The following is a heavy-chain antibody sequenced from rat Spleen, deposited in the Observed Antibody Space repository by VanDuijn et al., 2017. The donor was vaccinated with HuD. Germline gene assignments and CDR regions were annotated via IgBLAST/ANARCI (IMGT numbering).Heavy chain of an antibody. Sequence: EVKLVESGGGLVQPGRSLKLSCAASGFTFNRYWMYWVRQAPGKGLEWVASITVTGGSIYYPDSVKGRFTISRDNAQNTLYLQMSKLGSEDTAIYYCVREELGVRDWGQGVMVTVSS. CDR3: VREELGVRD. J-gene: IGHJ2*01. D-gene: IGHD4-3*01. CDR2: ITVTGGSI. V-gene: IGHV5-31*01. CDR1: GFTFNRYW.